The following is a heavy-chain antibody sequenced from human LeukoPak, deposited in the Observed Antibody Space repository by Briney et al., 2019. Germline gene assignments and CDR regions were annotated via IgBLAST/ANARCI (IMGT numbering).Heavy chain of an antibody. J-gene: IGHJ4*02. CDR1: GFTFSDHY. CDR3: ARGPNFDFLTGYSHFFDY. CDR2: ISNHGDTI. Sequence: GGSLRLSCTASGFTFSDHYMSWIRQAPGKGLEWISYISNHGDTIYSADSLKGRFTISRDNAKNSVYLQMTSLRAEDTAEYYCARGPNFDFLTGYSHFFDYWGQGTLVTVSS. V-gene: IGHV3-11*01. D-gene: IGHD3-9*01.